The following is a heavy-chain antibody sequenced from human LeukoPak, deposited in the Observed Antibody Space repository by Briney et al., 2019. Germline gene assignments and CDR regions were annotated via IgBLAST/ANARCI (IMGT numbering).Heavy chain of an antibody. J-gene: IGHJ4*02. V-gene: IGHV1-2*06. CDR1: GYTFTGYY. Sequence: ASVKVSCKASGYTFTGYYMHWVRQAPGQGLEWMGRINPNSGGTNYAQKFQGRVTMTRDTSISTAYMELSRLRSDDTAVYYCARSYDILTDLDYWGQGTLVTVSS. CDR3: ARSYDILTDLDY. D-gene: IGHD3-9*01. CDR2: INPNSGGT.